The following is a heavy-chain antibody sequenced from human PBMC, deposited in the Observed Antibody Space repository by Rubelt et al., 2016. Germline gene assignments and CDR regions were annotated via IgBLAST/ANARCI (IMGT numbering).Heavy chain of an antibody. D-gene: IGHD6-19*01. V-gene: IGHV1-24*01. Sequence: QVQLVQSGAEVKKPGASVKVSCKASGYIFTTYGISWVRQAPGKGLEWMGGFDPEDGETIYAQRFQGRVTMTEDTSTDTAYMELSSLRSEDTAVYYCATGQYSSGCDYWGQGTLVTVSS. CDR1: GYIFTTYG. J-gene: IGHJ4*02. CDR2: FDPEDGET. CDR3: ATGQYSSGCDY.